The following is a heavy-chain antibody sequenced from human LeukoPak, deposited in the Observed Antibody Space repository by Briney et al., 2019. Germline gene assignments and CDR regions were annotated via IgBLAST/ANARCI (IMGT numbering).Heavy chain of an antibody. D-gene: IGHD3-22*01. Sequence: SETLSLTCTVSGGSISSYYWSWIRHPPGKGLEWIGYIYYSGSTNYNPSLKSRVTISVDTSKNQFSLKLSSVTAADTAVYYCARDYDSSGFDYWGQGTLVTVSS. CDR2: IYYSGST. CDR1: GGSISSYY. CDR3: ARDYDSSGFDY. J-gene: IGHJ4*02. V-gene: IGHV4-59*01.